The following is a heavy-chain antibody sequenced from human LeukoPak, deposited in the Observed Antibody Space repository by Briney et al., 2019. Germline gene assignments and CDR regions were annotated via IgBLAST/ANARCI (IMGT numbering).Heavy chain of an antibody. CDR1: GFTFSFYS. V-gene: IGHV3-21*01. CDR2: ISSNSNYI. CDR3: ASPQLGSGSYHPFDY. D-gene: IGHD1-26*01. J-gene: IGHJ4*02. Sequence: GGSLRLSCAASGFTFSFYSMNWVRQAPWKGLEWVATISSNSNYIYYADSVKGRFTISRDNAANSLDLQMNSLSPEDTAVYYCASPQLGSGSYHPFDYWGQGTLVTVSS.